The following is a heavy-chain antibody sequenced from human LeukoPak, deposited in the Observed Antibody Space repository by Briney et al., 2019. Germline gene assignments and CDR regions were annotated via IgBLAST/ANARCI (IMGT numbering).Heavy chain of an antibody. CDR2: IYSGGST. J-gene: IGHJ4*02. CDR1: GSTVSSNY. D-gene: IGHD3-22*01. V-gene: IGHV3-53*01. CDR3: ARSLPEDYYDSSGYYFDY. Sequence: GGSLRLSCAASGSTVSSNYMSWVRQAPGKGLEWVSVIYSGGSTYYADSVKGRFTISRDNSKNTLYLQMNSLRAEDTAVYYCARSLPEDYYDSSGYYFDYWGQGTLVTVSS.